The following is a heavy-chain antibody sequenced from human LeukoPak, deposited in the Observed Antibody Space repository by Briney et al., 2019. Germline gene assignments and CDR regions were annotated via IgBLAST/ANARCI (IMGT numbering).Heavy chain of an antibody. CDR3: ASTTGTTEGGFDY. Sequence: ASVKVSCKASGYSFTSYYIHWVRQAPGQGLEWLGIINCSGGSTSYAQKFQGRVTITADKSTSTAYMELSSLRSEDTAVYYCASTTGTTEGGFDYWGQGTLVTVSS. CDR2: INCSGGST. V-gene: IGHV1-46*01. J-gene: IGHJ4*02. D-gene: IGHD1-1*01. CDR1: GYSFTSYY.